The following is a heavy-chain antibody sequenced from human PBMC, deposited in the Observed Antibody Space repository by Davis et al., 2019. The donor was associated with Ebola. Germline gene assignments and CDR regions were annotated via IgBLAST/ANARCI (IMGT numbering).Heavy chain of an antibody. CDR3: SREVRGGFSPMDL. V-gene: IGHV3-74*01. CDR1: GFTFGNFW. CDR2: ANSDGSTT. J-gene: IGHJ6*04. Sequence: GESLRISCTASGFTFGNFWVNWVRQAPGKGLEWVSRANSDGSTTGYGDSVKGRFTISRDNARNTLYLQMNSLRAEDTAVYYCSREVRGGFSPMDLWGTGTTVTVSS. D-gene: IGHD5-18*01.